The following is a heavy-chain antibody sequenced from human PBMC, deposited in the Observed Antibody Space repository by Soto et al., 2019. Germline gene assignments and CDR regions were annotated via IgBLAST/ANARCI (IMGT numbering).Heavy chain of an antibody. CDR3: ARNLFDSRGSPPEV. J-gene: IGHJ4*02. CDR1: GVSISSGKW. V-gene: IGHV4-4*02. D-gene: IGHD3-22*01. CDR2: IFHTGNT. Sequence: SETLSLTCTISGVSISSGKWWSWVRQPPGEGLEWIGEIFHTGNTDYKPSLKSRVSILVDKSKNQFSLNLDSVTAADTAVYYCARNLFDSRGSPPEVWGQGILVTVSS.